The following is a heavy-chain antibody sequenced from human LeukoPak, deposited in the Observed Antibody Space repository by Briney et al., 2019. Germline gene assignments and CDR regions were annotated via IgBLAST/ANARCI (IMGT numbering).Heavy chain of an antibody. D-gene: IGHD2-15*01. CDR2: IYYSGST. CDR1: GGSISSGDYY. J-gene: IGHJ4*02. Sequence: SETLSVTCTVSGGSISSGDYYWSWIRQPPGKGLEWIGYIYYSGSTYYNPSLKSRVTISVDTSKNQFSLKLSSVTAADTAVYYCAREVASPGGYDYWGQGTLVTVPS. V-gene: IGHV4-30-4*01. CDR3: AREVASPGGYDY.